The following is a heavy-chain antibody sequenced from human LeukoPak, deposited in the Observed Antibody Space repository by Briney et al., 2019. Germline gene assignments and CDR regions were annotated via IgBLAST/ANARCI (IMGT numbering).Heavy chain of an antibody. V-gene: IGHV3-23*01. CDR1: GFTFSNYA. J-gene: IGHJ4*02. CDR3: AKYIVATNSNLVAATRRYFDY. D-gene: IGHD2-15*01. Sequence: GGSLRLSCAASGFTFSNYAMNWVRQAPGKGLEWVSAISGSGGSTYYADSVKGRFTISRDNSKNTLYLQMNSLSAEDTAVYYCAKYIVATNSNLVAATRRYFDYWGQGTLVTVSS. CDR2: ISGSGGST.